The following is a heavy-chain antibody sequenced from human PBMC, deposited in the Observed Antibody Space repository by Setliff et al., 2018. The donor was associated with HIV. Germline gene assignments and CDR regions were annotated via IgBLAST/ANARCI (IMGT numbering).Heavy chain of an antibody. V-gene: IGHV1-18*01. J-gene: IGHJ4*02. CDR2: ISGQIDDT. CDR3: ARAYNVYDYRFDSSGYDY. Sequence: ASVKVSCKASGYSFSSLGISWVRQAPGQGLEWMGWISGQIDDTNSADKFQGRVTMTTDTSSSTAYLDLRSLRSDDTAVYYCARAYNVYDYRFDSSGYDYWGQGTLVTVSS. CDR1: GYSFSSLG. D-gene: IGHD3-22*01.